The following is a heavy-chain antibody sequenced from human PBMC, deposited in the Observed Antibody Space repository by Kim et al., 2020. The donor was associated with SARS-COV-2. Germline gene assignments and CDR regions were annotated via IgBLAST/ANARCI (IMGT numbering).Heavy chain of an antibody. J-gene: IGHJ4*02. D-gene: IGHD2-21*02. Sequence: SETLSLTCTVSGGSISSGGYYWSWIRQHPGKGLEWIGYIYYSGSTYYNPSLKSRVTISVDTSKNQFSLKLSSVTAADTAVYYCARRAYCGGDCYSTFDYWGQGTLVTVSS. CDR2: IYYSGST. CDR3: ARRAYCGGDCYSTFDY. CDR1: GGSISSGGYY. V-gene: IGHV4-31*03.